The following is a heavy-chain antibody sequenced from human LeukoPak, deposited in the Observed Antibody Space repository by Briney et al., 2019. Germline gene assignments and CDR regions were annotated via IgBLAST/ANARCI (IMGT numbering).Heavy chain of an antibody. Sequence: GGSLRLSCAASGFIFSSFSMNWVRQAPGKGLEWVSSISSSSSYMYYADSVKGRFTISRDNAKKSLYLQMSSLRAEDTAVYYCARGKVSVVAAIDSWGQGTLVTVSS. CDR2: ISSSSSYM. V-gene: IGHV3-21*01. D-gene: IGHD2-15*01. CDR1: GFIFSSFS. J-gene: IGHJ4*02. CDR3: ARGKVSVVAAIDS.